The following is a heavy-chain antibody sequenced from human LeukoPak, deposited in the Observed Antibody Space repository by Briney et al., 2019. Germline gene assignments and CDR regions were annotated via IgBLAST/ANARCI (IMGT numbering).Heavy chain of an antibody. CDR2: IYYSGST. CDR1: GGSISSGGYC. Sequence: SETLSLTCTVSGGSISSGGYCWTWIRQHPGKGLEWIGYIYYSGSTYYNPSLKSRVTIPVDTSKNQFSLRLSSVTAADTAVYYCALGYCGGGSCYAREYFQHWGQGTLVTVSS. J-gene: IGHJ1*01. CDR3: ALGYCGGGSCYAREYFQH. D-gene: IGHD2-15*01. V-gene: IGHV4-31*03.